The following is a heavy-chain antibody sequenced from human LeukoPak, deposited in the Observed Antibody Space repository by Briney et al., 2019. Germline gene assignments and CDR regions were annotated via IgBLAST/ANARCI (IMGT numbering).Heavy chain of an antibody. CDR1: GFTFSSYG. CDR2: IWFDVSNK. D-gene: IGHD3-22*01. V-gene: IGHV3-33*01. J-gene: IGHJ4*02. Sequence: GGSLRLSCAASGFTFSSYGMHWVRQAPGKGLEWVAVIWFDVSNKYYADSVKSRFTVSRDNSKNTLYLQMNSLRVEDTAVYYCARWGYYDSSGIDYWGQGTLVTVSS. CDR3: ARWGYYDSSGIDY.